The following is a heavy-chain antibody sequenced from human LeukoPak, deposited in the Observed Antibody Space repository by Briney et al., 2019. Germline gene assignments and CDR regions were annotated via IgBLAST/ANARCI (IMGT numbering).Heavy chain of an antibody. CDR1: GFTFSSYW. CDR3: ARDLIVGANHDAFDI. V-gene: IGHV3-7*05. D-gene: IGHD1-26*01. J-gene: IGHJ3*02. Sequence: GGSLRLSCAASGFTFSSYWMSWVRQAPGKGLEWVANIKQDGSEKNYVDSVKGRFTISRDNSKNTLYLQMNSLRAEDTAVYYCARDLIVGANHDAFDIWGQGTMVTVSS. CDR2: IKQDGSEK.